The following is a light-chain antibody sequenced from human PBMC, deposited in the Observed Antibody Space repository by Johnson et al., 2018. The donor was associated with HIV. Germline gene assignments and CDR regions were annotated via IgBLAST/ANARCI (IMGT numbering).Light chain of an antibody. J-gene: IGLJ1*01. Sequence: QSVLTQPPSVSAAPGQKVTISCSGSSSNIGNNYVSWYQQLPGTAPKLLIYDNNKRPSGIPDRFSGSKSGTSATLGITGLQTGDEADYYCGTWGSGLGAVYVFGPGTKVTVL. CDR3: GTWGSGLGAVYV. CDR1: SSNIGNNY. CDR2: DNN. V-gene: IGLV1-51*01.